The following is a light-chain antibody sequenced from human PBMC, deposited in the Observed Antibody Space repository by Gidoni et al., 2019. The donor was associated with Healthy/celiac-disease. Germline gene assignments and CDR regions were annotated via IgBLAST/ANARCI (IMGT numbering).Light chain of an antibody. J-gene: IGKJ2*01. Sequence: EIVLTQSPGTLSLSPGERATLSSRASQSVSSSYLAWYQQKPGQAPRLLIYGASSRAPGIPDRFSGSGSGTDFTLTISRLEPEDFAVYYCQQYGSSPYTFGQGTKLEIK. V-gene: IGKV3-20*01. CDR2: GAS. CDR3: QQYGSSPYT. CDR1: QSVSSSY.